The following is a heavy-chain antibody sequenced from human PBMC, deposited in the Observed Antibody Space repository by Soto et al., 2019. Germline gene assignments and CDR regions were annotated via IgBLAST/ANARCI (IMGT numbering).Heavy chain of an antibody. CDR1: GYSINRGYY. Sequence: SETLALTCSVSGYSINRGYYWGWIRQAPGKGLEWIGSIYHRGATYYAPSLKARAAISLDTSNNHFTLRLTSVTVADTAIYYCARYQYDSSRHDDDRWGEGALVTVSS. J-gene: IGHJ5*02. CDR2: IYHRGAT. V-gene: IGHV4-38-2*01. D-gene: IGHD3-22*01. CDR3: ARYQYDSSRHDDDR.